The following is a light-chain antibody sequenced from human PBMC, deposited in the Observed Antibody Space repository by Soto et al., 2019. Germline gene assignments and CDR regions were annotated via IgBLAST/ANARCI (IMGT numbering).Light chain of an antibody. CDR1: QSVSSN. V-gene: IGKV3-15*01. J-gene: IGKJ4*01. CDR3: QQYNYWPPLT. CDR2: DAS. Sequence: ERVMTQSPATLSVSPGERATLSCRASQSVSSNLAWYQQKPGQAPRLLLYDASTRATGVPARFSGSGSGTEFTLTISSLQSEDFAVYYCQQYNYWPPLTFGGGTKVEIK.